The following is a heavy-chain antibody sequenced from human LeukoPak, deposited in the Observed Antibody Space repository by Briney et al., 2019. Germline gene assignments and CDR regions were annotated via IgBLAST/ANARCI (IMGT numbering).Heavy chain of an antibody. V-gene: IGHV1-18*01. D-gene: IGHD4-17*01. CDR2: ISAYNGNT. J-gene: IGHJ4*02. CDR1: GYTFTNFG. CDR3: ARDRDYGDYNTQDLFVY. Sequence: ASVKVSCKASGYTFTNFGISWVRQAPGQGLEWMGWISAYNGNTNYAQRLQGRVTMTTDTSTSTAYMELRSRRSDDTAVYYCARDRDYGDYNTQDLFVYWGQGTLVTVSS.